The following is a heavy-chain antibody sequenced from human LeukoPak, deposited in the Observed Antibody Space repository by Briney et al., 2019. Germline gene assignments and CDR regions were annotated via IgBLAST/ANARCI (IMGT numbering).Heavy chain of an antibody. J-gene: IGHJ4*02. Sequence: SETLSLTCAVYGGSFSGYYWSWIRQPPGKGLEWIGEINHSGSTNYNPSPKSRVTISVDTSKNQFSLKLSSVTAADTAVYYCARNKWLLGRVFDYWGQGTLVTVSS. CDR1: GGSFSGYY. CDR3: ARNKWLLGRVFDY. D-gene: IGHD5-12*01. V-gene: IGHV4-34*01. CDR2: INHSGST.